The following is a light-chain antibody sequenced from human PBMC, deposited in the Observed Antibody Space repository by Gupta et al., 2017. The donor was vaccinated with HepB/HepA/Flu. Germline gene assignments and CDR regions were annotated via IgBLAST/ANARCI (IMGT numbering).Light chain of an antibody. Sequence: DIQMTQSPSSLSASVGDRVTITCRASQGISSWLDWYQQKPEKAPKCLIYAASRVKSGVPSRFSGSGYGTDFTLTISSRQPEDFANYYWQPENSSPTTFGQGTXLEIK. CDR3: QPENSSPTT. V-gene: IGKV1D-16*01. J-gene: IGKJ5*01. CDR2: AAS. CDR1: QGISSW.